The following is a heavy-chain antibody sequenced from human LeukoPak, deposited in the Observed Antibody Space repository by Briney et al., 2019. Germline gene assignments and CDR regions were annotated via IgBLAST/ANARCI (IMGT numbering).Heavy chain of an antibody. J-gene: IGHJ4*02. CDR2: INPSGGSN. D-gene: IGHD6-6*01. CDR3: ARDKQQLVVLDY. V-gene: IGHV1-46*01. Sequence: ASVKVSCKASGYTFTIYYMHWVRQAPRQGLEWMGIINPSGGSNNYAQMFQGRVTMASDTSTSTVYMEPSSLSSEDTAVYYCARDKQQLVVLDYWGQGTLVTVPS. CDR1: GYTFTIYY.